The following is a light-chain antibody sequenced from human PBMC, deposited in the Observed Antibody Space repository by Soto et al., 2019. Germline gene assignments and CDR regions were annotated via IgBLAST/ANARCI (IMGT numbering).Light chain of an antibody. CDR3: SSYSSSSTLYV. Sequence: QSALTQPASVSGSPGQSITISCTGTSSDIGVYKYVSWFQQLPGKAPKLMIFEVTNRPSGVSDRFSASKSGNTASLTISGLRAEDEADYYCSSYSSSSTLYVFGTGTKLTVL. V-gene: IGLV2-14*01. CDR2: EVT. J-gene: IGLJ1*01. CDR1: SSDIGVYKY.